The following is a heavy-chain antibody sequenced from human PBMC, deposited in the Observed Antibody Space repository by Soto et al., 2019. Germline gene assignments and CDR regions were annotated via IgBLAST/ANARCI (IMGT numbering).Heavy chain of an antibody. CDR2: INPSGGST. J-gene: IGHJ3*02. Sequence: QVQLVQSGAEVKKPGASVKVSCKASGYTFTSYYMHWVRQAPGQGLEWMGIINPSGGSTSYAQKFQGRVPMTRDTSTNTVYMELSSLRSEDTAVYYCARAEQQLDAFDIWGQGTMVTVSS. CDR3: ARAEQQLDAFDI. D-gene: IGHD6-13*01. CDR1: GYTFTSYY. V-gene: IGHV1-46*03.